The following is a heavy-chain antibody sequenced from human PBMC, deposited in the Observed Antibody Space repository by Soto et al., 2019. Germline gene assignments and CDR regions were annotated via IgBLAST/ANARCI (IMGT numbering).Heavy chain of an antibody. D-gene: IGHD1-26*01. V-gene: IGHV1-3*01. J-gene: IGHJ6*02. CDR1: GGSFTTYA. CDR3: VGGMTRTGAFNYSCGMDV. CDR2: SNAGNCNT. Sequence: ASVQVSCRSSGGSFTTYALHCRGHPPGRGRQWIGWSNAGNCNTKYSPKFQGRVTSTRDTSASTAYMELSSLRSEDTAVYYCVGGMTRTGAFNYSCGMDVWGQGTTVTVSS.